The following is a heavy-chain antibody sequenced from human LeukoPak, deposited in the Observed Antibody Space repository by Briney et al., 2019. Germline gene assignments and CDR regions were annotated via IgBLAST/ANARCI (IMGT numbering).Heavy chain of an antibody. CDR1: GGSFSGYY. D-gene: IGHD6-13*01. J-gene: IGHJ4*02. Sequence: PSETLSLTCAVYGGSFSGYYWSWIRQPPGKGLEWIGEINHSGSTNYNPSLKSRVTISVDTSKNQFSLKLSSVTAADTAVYYCARLRRQSRIVQQQTWGSDWGQGTLVTVSS. CDR3: ARLRRQSRIVQQQTWGSD. V-gene: IGHV4-34*01. CDR2: INHSGST.